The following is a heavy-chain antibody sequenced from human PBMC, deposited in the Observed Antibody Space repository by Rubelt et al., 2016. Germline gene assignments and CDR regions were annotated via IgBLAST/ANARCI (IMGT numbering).Heavy chain of an antibody. Sequence: WVRQAPGKGLEWVSVIYSGGSTYYADSVKGRFTISRNNSKNTLYLQMNSLRAEDTAVYYCARLLQLWPFDYWGQGTLVTVSS. V-gene: IGHV3-53*01. CDR2: IYSGGST. J-gene: IGHJ4*02. CDR3: ARLLQLWPFDY. D-gene: IGHD5-18*01.